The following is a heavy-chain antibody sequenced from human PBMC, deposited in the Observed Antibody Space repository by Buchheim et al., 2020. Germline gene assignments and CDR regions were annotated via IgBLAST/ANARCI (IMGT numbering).Heavy chain of an antibody. V-gene: IGHV3-30*04. D-gene: IGHD4-17*01. CDR1: GFTFSSYA. CDR3: ARDADYGDYGPYDY. CDR2: ISYDGSNK. J-gene: IGHJ4*02. Sequence: QVQLVESGGGVVQPGRSLRLSCAASGFTFSSYAMHWVRQAPGKGLEWVAVISYDGSNKYYADSVKGRFTISRDNSNNTLYLQMNSLRAEDTAGYYCARDADYGDYGPYDYWGQGTL.